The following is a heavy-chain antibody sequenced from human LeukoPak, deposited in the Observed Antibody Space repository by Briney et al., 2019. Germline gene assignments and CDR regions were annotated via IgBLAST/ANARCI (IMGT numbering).Heavy chain of an antibody. D-gene: IGHD6-19*01. Sequence: ASVKVSCKASGYTFTSYAMHWARQAPGQRLEWMGWINAGNGNTKYSQKFQGRVTITRDTSASTAYMELSSLRSEDTAVYYCARGPYSSGPTPFDYWGQGTLVTVSS. CDR2: INAGNGNT. CDR1: GYTFTSYA. V-gene: IGHV1-3*01. J-gene: IGHJ4*02. CDR3: ARGPYSSGPTPFDY.